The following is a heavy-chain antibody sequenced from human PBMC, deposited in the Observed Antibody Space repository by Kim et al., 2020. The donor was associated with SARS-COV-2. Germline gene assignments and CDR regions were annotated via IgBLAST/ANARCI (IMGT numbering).Heavy chain of an antibody. CDR2: IYYSGST. CDR3: ARDLFSSSSLGWYYYGMDV. Sequence: SETLSLTCTVSGGSISSYYWSWIRQPPGKGLEWIGYIYYSGSTNYNPSLKSRVTISVDTSNNQFSLKLSSVTAADTAVYYCARDLFSSSSLGWYYYGMDVWGQGTTVTVSS. CDR1: GGSISSYY. J-gene: IGHJ6*02. D-gene: IGHD6-13*01. V-gene: IGHV4-59*01.